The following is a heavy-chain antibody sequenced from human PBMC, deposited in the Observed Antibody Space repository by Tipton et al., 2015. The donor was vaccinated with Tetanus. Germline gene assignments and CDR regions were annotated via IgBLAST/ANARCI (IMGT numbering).Heavy chain of an antibody. V-gene: IGHV4-39*02. CDR2: IYYSGSS. Sequence: GLVKPSETLSLTCNVSGASMSSSSYYWDWIRQPPGKGLEWIGSIYYSGSSYYNPSLESRVTISLDTSKNRFSLKLTSVTAADAAVYYCARGVPYSTTMGSDWFDPWGQGTLVTVSS. J-gene: IGHJ5*02. CDR3: ARGVPYSTTMGSDWFDP. D-gene: IGHD2-2*01. CDR1: GASMSSSSYY.